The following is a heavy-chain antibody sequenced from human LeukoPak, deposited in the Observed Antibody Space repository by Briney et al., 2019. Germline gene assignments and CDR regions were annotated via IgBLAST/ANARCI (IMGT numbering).Heavy chain of an antibody. Sequence: ASVKVSCKASGYTFTSYGISWVRQAPGQGLEWMGWISAYNGNTNYAQKLQGRVTVTTDTSTSTAYMELRSLRSDDTAVYYCARSHVDTENFDYWGQGTLVTVSS. CDR1: GYTFTSYG. CDR2: ISAYNGNT. D-gene: IGHD5-18*01. CDR3: ARSHVDTENFDY. V-gene: IGHV1-18*04. J-gene: IGHJ4*02.